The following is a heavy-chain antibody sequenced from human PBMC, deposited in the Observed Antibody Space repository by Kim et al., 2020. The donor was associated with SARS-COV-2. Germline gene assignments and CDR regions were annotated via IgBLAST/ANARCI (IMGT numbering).Heavy chain of an antibody. V-gene: IGHV4-34*01. Sequence: SETLSLTCAVYGGSFSGYYWSWIRQPPGKGLEWIGEINHSGSTNYNPSLKSRVTISVDTSKNQFSLKLSSVTAADTAVYYCARGQFPLGQRQYAYWGQGTLVTVSS. CDR2: INHSGST. J-gene: IGHJ4*02. D-gene: IGHD2-8*01. CDR1: GGSFSGYY. CDR3: ARGQFPLGQRQYAY.